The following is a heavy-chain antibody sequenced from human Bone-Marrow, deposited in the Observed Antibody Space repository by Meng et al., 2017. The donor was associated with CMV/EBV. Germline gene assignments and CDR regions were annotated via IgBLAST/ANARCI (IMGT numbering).Heavy chain of an antibody. CDR2: IYYSGST. Sequence: GSLRLSCTVSGGSVSSGSYYWSWIRQPPGKGLEWIGYIYYSGSTNYNPSLKSRVTISVDTSKNQFSLKLSSVTAADTAVYYCARSGPTNYDPGIAVAGARDPYYYYGMDVWGQGTTVTVSS. J-gene: IGHJ6*02. CDR1: GGSVSSGSYY. D-gene: IGHD6-19*01. CDR3: ARSGPTNYDPGIAVAGARDPYYYYGMDV. V-gene: IGHV4-61*01.